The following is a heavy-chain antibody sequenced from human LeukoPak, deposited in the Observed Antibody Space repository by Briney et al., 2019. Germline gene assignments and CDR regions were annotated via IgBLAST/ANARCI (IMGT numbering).Heavy chain of an antibody. CDR3: ARGPLSPVTTLELFDY. CDR1: GGSISSGSYY. CDR2: IYTSGST. Sequence: SQTLSLTCTVSGGSISSGSYYWSWIRQPAGKGLEWIGRIYTSGSTNYNPSLKSRVTISVDTSKNQFSLKLSSVTAADTAVYYCARGPLSPVTTLELFDYWGQGTLVTVSS. D-gene: IGHD4-11*01. J-gene: IGHJ4*02. V-gene: IGHV4-61*02.